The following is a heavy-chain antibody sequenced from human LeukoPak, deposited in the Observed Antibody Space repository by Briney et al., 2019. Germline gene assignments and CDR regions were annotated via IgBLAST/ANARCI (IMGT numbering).Heavy chain of an antibody. D-gene: IGHD5-12*01. CDR3: ARGVSGYDFDY. CDR2: ISAYNGNT. J-gene: IGHJ4*02. V-gene: IGHV1-18*01. CDR1: GYTFTSYG. Sequence: ASVKVSCKASGYTFTSYGISWVRQAPGQGLEWMGWISAYNGNTNYAQKLQGRVTMTRDTSISTAYMELSSLRSEDTAVYYCARGVSGYDFDYWGQGTLVTVSS.